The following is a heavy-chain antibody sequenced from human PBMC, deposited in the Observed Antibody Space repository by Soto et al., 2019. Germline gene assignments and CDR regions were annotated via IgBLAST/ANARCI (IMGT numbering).Heavy chain of an antibody. CDR1: GFTFSSYA. J-gene: IGHJ4*02. CDR2: ISYDGSNK. CDR3: AQMATTFDY. D-gene: IGHD5-12*01. V-gene: IGHV3-30-3*01. Sequence: GGSLRLSCAASGFTFSSYAMHWVRQAPGKGLEWVAVISYDGSNKYYADSVKGRFTISRDNSKNTLYLQMNSLRAEDTAVYYCAQMATTFDYWGQGTLVTVSS.